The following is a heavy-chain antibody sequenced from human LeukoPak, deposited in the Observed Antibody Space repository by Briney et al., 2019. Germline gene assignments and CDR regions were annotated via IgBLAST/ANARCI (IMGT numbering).Heavy chain of an antibody. CDR2: INHSGST. CDR1: GGSFSGYY. D-gene: IGHD3-10*01. Sequence: SETLSLTCAVYGGSFSGYYWSWIRQPPGKGLEWIGEINHSGSTNYNPSLKSRVTISVDTSKNQFSLKLSSVTAADTAVYYCASGRDGYTGVYYFYYWGQGTLVTVSS. V-gene: IGHV4-34*01. CDR3: ASGRDGYTGVYYFYY. J-gene: IGHJ4*02.